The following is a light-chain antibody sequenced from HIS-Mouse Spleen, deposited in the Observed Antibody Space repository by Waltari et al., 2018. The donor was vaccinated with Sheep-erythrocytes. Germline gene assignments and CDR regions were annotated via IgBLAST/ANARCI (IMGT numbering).Light chain of an antibody. CDR3: QQYNNWPPLT. Sequence: EIVMTQSPATLSVSPGERATLSCRASQSVSSNLACYQQKPGQAPRLLIYGASTRATGIPARFSGSGSGTEFTLTISSLQSEDFAVYYCQQYNNWPPLTFGGGTK. J-gene: IGKJ4*01. CDR1: QSVSSN. V-gene: IGKV3-15*01. CDR2: GAS.